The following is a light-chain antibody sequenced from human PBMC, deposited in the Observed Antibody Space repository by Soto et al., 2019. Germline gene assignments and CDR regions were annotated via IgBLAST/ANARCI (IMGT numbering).Light chain of an antibody. CDR1: QSIRSN. Sequence: EIVMTPSPPTLSVAQGDTITRSSRASQSIRSNVAWYQQKPGQAPRLLIYGASTRATRTPARFSGSGSGTDFTLTISSLQSDDFAVYYCQHYNTWPLYSFGQGTKLEIK. V-gene: IGKV3-15*01. CDR2: GAS. CDR3: QHYNTWPLYS. J-gene: IGKJ2*01.